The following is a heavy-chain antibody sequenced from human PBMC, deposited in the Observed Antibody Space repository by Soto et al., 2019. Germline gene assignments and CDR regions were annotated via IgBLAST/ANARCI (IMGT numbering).Heavy chain of an antibody. J-gene: IGHJ4*02. V-gene: IGHV3-23*01. CDR1: GFTFSSYA. Sequence: EVQLLESGGGLVQPGGSLRLSCAASGFTFSSYAMSWVRQAPGKGLEWVSAISGSGGSTYYADSVKGRFTISRDNSKNTLYLQMNSLRAEDTAVYYCARDFDDYVWGSYRPNAPDYWGQGTLVTVSS. D-gene: IGHD3-16*02. CDR3: ARDFDDYVWGSYRPNAPDY. CDR2: ISGSGGST.